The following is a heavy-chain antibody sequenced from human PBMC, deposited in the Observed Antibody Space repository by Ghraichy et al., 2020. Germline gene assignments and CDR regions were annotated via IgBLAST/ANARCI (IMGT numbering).Heavy chain of an antibody. CDR2: IDWDDDK. CDR1: GFSLSTSGMY. CDR3: ARSRSGYCSITSCSEIGLFDY. D-gene: IGHD2-2*01. Sequence: SGPTLVKPTQTLTLTCTFSGFSLSTSGMYVSWIRQPPGKALEWLARIDWDDDKYYSTSLKTRLTISKDTSKNQVVLTMTNMDPVDTATYYCARSRSGYCSITSCSEIGLFDYWGQGTLVTVSS. J-gene: IGHJ4*02. V-gene: IGHV2-70*11.